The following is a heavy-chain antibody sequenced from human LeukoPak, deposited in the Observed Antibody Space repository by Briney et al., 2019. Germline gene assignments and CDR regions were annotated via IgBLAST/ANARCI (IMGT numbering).Heavy chain of an antibody. CDR1: GGSISSGGYY. V-gene: IGHV4-31*01. CDR2: IHYSGRT. Sequence: PSETLSLTCTVSGGSISSGGYYWSWIRPHPGKGLEWIGYIHYSGRTYYSPSLKSQVTISVDTSKNQFSLKLTSVTAADTAVYYCAREKEQWMGDDAFDIWGQGTMVTVSS. D-gene: IGHD6-19*01. CDR3: AREKEQWMGDDAFDI. J-gene: IGHJ3*02.